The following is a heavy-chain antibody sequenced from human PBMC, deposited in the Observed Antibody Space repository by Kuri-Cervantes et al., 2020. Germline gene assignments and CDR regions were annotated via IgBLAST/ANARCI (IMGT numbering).Heavy chain of an antibody. CDR3: GTYYDSSGYHGGFDY. Sequence: LSLTCAASGSSFGNYGMHWVRQAPGKGLEWVAFIRPDESRQYYADSVKGRFTISRDNAKNSLYLQMNSLRAEDTAVYYCGTYYDSSGYHGGFDYWGQGTLVTVSS. CDR1: GSSFGNYG. J-gene: IGHJ4*02. V-gene: IGHV3-30*02. D-gene: IGHD3-22*01. CDR2: IRPDESRQ.